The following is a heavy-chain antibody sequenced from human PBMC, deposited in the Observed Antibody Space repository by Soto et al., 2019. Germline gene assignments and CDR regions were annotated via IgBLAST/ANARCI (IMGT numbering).Heavy chain of an antibody. J-gene: IGHJ5*02. CDR3: ARDPVAEGWFDP. Sequence: SETLSLTCAVSGGSISSGGYSWSWIRQPPGKGLEWIGYIYHSGSTYYNPSLKSRVTISVDRSKNQFSLKLSSVTAADTAVYYCARDPVAEGWFDPWGQGTLVTVSS. CDR1: GGSISSGGYS. CDR2: IYHSGST. V-gene: IGHV4-30-2*01. D-gene: IGHD2-15*01.